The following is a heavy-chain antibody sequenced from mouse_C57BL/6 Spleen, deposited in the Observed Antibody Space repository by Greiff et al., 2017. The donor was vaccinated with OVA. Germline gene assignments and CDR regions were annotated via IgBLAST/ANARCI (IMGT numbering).Heavy chain of an antibody. J-gene: IGHJ4*01. CDR1: GYTFTSYW. CDR2: IYPGSGST. V-gene: IGHV1-55*01. Sequence: QVQLQQSGAELVKPGASVKMSCKASGYTFTSYWITWVKQRPGQGLEWIGDIYPGSGSTNYNEKFKSKATLTVETSSSTAYMQLSSLTSEDSAGYYGARRGAVVGAMDYWGQGTSVTVSS. CDR3: ARRGAVVGAMDY. D-gene: IGHD1-1*01.